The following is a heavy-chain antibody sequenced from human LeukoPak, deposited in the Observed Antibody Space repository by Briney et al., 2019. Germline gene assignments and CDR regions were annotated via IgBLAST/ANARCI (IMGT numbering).Heavy chain of an antibody. CDR3: ARTRMAGTGGWFDP. D-gene: IGHD6-19*01. V-gene: IGHV4-4*07. J-gene: IGHJ5*02. Sequence: PSETLSLTCIVSGGSISSYYWSWIRQPAGEGLEWIGRIYTSGSTNYNPSLKSRVTMSVDTSKNQFSLKLSSVTAADTAVYYCARTRMAGTGGWFDPWGQGTLVTVSS. CDR2: IYTSGST. CDR1: GGSISSYY.